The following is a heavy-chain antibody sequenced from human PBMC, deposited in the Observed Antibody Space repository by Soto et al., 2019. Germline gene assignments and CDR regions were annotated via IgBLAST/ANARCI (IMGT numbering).Heavy chain of an antibody. CDR1: GYTFTGYY. CDR2: ISTYNGDT. Sequence: ASVKVSCKASGYTFTGYYMHWVRQAPGQGLEWMGWISTYNGDTNYAQTFQGRVTMTTDTSTSTVHMEVRSLRSDDTAVYYCAREAVAPYSSSGMDVWGKGTPVTVSS. D-gene: IGHD2-21*01. J-gene: IGHJ6*04. V-gene: IGHV1-18*04. CDR3: AREAVAPYSSSGMDV.